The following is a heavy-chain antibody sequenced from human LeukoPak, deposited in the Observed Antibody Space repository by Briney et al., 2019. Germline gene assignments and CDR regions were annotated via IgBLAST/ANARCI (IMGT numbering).Heavy chain of an antibody. CDR1: GGSFSGYY. D-gene: IGHD6-19*01. CDR3: ARDSGSGWFP. CDR2: INHSGST. Sequence: SETLSLTCAVYGGSFSGYYWSWIRQPPGKGLGWIGEINHSGSTNYNPSLKSRVTISVDTSKNQFSLKLSSVTAADTAVYYCARDSGSGWFPWSQGILVTVSS. J-gene: IGHJ5*02. V-gene: IGHV4-34*01.